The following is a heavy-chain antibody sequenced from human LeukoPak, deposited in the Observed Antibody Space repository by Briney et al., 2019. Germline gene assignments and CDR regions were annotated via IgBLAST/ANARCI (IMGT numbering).Heavy chain of an antibody. CDR1: GGSSSGYY. J-gene: IGHJ5*02. V-gene: IGHV4-34*01. CDR3: ASGFLAAAGKNWFDP. D-gene: IGHD6-13*01. Sequence: SETLSLTCAVYGGSSSGYYWSWIRQPPGKGLEWIGEINLSGSTNYNPSLKSRVTISVDTSKNQFSLKLSSVTAADTAVYYCASGFLAAAGKNWFDPWGQGTLVTVSS. CDR2: INLSGST.